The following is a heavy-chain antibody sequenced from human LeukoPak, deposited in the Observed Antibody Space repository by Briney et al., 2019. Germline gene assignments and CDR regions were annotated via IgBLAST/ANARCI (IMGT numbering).Heavy chain of an antibody. J-gene: IGHJ4*02. CDR1: GFTFSSYA. CDR2: ISGSGGST. D-gene: IGHD6-19*01. V-gene: IGHV3-23*01. CDR3: AKISRKQWLAEFDY. Sequence: GGSLRLSCAASGFTFSSYAMSWVRQAPGKGLEWVSAISGSGGSTYYADSVKGRFTISRDNSKNTLYLQMNSLRAGDTAVYYCAKISRKQWLAEFDYWGQGTLVTVSS.